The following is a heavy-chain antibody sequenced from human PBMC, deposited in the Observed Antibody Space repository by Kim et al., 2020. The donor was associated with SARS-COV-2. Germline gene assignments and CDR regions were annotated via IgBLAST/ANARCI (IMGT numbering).Heavy chain of an antibody. CDR2: INPDGSAA. CDR1: GFSFSDCW. Sequence: GGSLRLSCAASGFSFSDCWMHWIRQVPGKGLVWVSRINPDGSAANYADSVRGRFTISRDNARNTLYLQMHSLRADDTAVYYCERSSGQDSFWGQGTLVAVSS. CDR3: ERSSGQDSF. J-gene: IGHJ4*02. D-gene: IGHD6-19*01. V-gene: IGHV3-74*01.